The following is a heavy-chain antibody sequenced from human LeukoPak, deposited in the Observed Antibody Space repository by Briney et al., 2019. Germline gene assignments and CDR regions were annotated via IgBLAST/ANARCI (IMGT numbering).Heavy chain of an antibody. CDR1: GGTFSSYA. CDR2: IIPIFGTA. D-gene: IGHD2-2*01. J-gene: IGHJ4*02. Sequence: SVKVSCKASGGTFSSYAISWVRQAPGQGLEWMGGIIPIFGTANYAQKFQGRVTITTDESTSTAYMELSSLRSEDTAVYYCARMRSGCSSTSCLSHFDYWGQGTLVTVSS. V-gene: IGHV1-69*05. CDR3: ARMRSGCSSTSCLSHFDY.